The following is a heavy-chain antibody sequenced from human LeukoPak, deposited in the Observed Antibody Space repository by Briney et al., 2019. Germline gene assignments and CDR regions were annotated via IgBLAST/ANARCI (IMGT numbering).Heavy chain of an antibody. Sequence: PGGSLRLSCAASGFTFDDYAMHWVRQAPGKGLEWVSGISWNSGSIGYADSVKGRFTISRDNAKNSLYLQMNSLRAEDTALYYCAKDTYYYDSSGYHGSCFDYWGQGTLVTVSS. CDR1: GFTFDDYA. V-gene: IGHV3-9*01. CDR2: ISWNSGSI. D-gene: IGHD3-22*01. CDR3: AKDTYYYDSSGYHGSCFDY. J-gene: IGHJ4*02.